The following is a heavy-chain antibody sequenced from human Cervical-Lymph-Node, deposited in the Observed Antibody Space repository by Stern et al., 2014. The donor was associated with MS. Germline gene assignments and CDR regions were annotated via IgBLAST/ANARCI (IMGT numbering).Heavy chain of an antibody. Sequence: QVQLQESGPGLVKPSETLSLTCTVSGGSVSSGSYYWSWTRQPPGKGLEWIGYIYYSGSTNYNPSLKSRVTISVDTSKNQFSLKLSSVTAADTAVYYCARASDTAMVIDYWGQGTLVTVSS. CDR1: GGSVSSGSYY. D-gene: IGHD5-18*01. V-gene: IGHV4-61*01. CDR2: IYYSGST. J-gene: IGHJ4*02. CDR3: ARASDTAMVIDY.